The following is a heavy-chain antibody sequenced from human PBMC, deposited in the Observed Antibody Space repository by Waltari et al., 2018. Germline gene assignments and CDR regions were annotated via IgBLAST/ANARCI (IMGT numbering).Heavy chain of an antibody. J-gene: IGHJ4*02. CDR2: IYTSGST. Sequence: QVQLQESGPGLVKPSETLSLTCTVSGGSISSYYWSWIRQPAGKGLEWIGRIYTSGSTNYNPSLKSRVTMSVDTSKNQFSLKLSSVTAADSAVYYCARESLLSSWPDFDYWGQGTLVTVSS. CDR3: ARESLLSSWPDFDY. V-gene: IGHV4-4*07. CDR1: GGSISSYY. D-gene: IGHD6-13*01.